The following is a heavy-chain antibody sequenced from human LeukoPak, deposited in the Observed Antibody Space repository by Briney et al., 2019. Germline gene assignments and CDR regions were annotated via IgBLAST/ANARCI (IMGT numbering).Heavy chain of an antibody. CDR2: ISSSGSTI. CDR3: AREAYYYDSSGPDAFDI. D-gene: IGHD3-22*01. Sequence: GGSLRLSCAASGFTFSDYYMSWIRQAPGKGLEWVSYISSSGSTIYYADSVKGRFTISRDNAKNSLYLQMNSLRAEDTAVYYCAREAYYYDSSGPDAFDIWGQGTMVTVSS. J-gene: IGHJ3*02. CDR1: GFTFSDYY. V-gene: IGHV3-11*01.